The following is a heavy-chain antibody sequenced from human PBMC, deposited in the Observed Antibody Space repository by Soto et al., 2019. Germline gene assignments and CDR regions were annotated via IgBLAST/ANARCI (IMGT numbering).Heavy chain of an antibody. CDR2: ISPSGIP. Sequence: PSETLSLTCSVSGGSVNSGGYSWSWIRQPQGKGLEWIGFISPSGIPAYNPSLKSRVTISVDRSNNQISLELSSVTAADTAVYYCARGVLAWGPGTLVTVSS. V-gene: IGHV4-30-2*01. D-gene: IGHD2-8*01. CDR1: GGSVNSGGYS. CDR3: ARGVLA. J-gene: IGHJ5*02.